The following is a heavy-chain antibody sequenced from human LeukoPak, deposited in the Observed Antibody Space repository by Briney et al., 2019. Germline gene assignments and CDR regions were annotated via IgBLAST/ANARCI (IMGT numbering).Heavy chain of an antibody. CDR1: GFTFSSYG. D-gene: IGHD2-2*01. CDR3: AKTPLRANCSSTSCPYYFDY. V-gene: IGHV3-30*02. CDR2: IRYDGSNK. Sequence: PGGSLRLSCAASGFTFSSYGMHWVRQAPGKGLEWVAFIRYDGSNKYYADSVKGRFTISRDNSKNTLYLQMNSLRAEDTAVYYCAKTPLRANCSSTSCPYYFDYWGQGTLVTVSS. J-gene: IGHJ4*02.